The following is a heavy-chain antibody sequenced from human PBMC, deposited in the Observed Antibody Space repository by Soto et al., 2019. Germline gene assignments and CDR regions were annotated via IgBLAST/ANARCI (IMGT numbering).Heavy chain of an antibody. J-gene: IGHJ6*02. CDR1: GYTFTGYY. CDR2: INPNSGGT. V-gene: IGHV1-2*02. CDR3: AIRGYSYGYTDYYGTDV. D-gene: IGHD5-18*01. Sequence: AASVKVSCKASGYTFTGYYMHWVRQAPGQGLEWMGWINPNSGGTNYAQKFQGRVTMTRDTSISTAYMELSRLRSDDTAVYYCAIRGYSYGYTDYYGTDVWGQGTTVTVFS.